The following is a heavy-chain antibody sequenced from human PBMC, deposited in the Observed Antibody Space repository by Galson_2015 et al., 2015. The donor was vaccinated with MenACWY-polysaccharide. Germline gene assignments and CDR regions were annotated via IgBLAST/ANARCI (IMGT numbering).Heavy chain of an antibody. V-gene: IGHV4-4*07. J-gene: IGHJ4*02. D-gene: IGHD6-13*01. CDR1: GGSISDYY. Sequence: LSLTCLVSGGSISDYYWSWIRQSAGKGLEWIGRIYGRGGTNYNPSLGSRVTMSLDTSKKRFSLRLSSVTAADTAVYYCARDELVHVAAGVCGGQGTQVIFSS. CDR2: IYGRGGT. CDR3: ARDELVHVAAGVC.